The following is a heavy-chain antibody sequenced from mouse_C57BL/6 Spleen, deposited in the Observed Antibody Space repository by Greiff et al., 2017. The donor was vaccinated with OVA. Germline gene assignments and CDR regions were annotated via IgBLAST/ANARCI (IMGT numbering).Heavy chain of an antibody. V-gene: IGHV1-64*01. CDR2: IHPNSGST. Sequence: VQLQQSGAELVKPGASVKLSCKASGYTFTSYWMHWVKQRPGQGLEWIGMIHPNSGSTNYNEKFKSKATLTVDKSSSTAYMQLSSLTSEDSAVYYCARSTTVVATDWYFDVWGTGTTVTVSS. CDR1: GYTFTSYW. D-gene: IGHD1-1*01. J-gene: IGHJ1*03. CDR3: ARSTTVVATDWYFDV.